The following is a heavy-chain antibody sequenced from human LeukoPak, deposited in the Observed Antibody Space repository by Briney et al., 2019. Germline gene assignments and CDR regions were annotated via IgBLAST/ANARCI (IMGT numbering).Heavy chain of an antibody. D-gene: IGHD4-17*01. Sequence: SETLSLTCTISGDSTNTYFWSWIRQPPGKGLEWIGYFYNTGTTNYNPSLKSRVNIAVDTTKNQFSLKVNSVTAADTGVYYCASKSTDHGELRFDYWGQGTLVTVSS. CDR2: FYNTGTT. V-gene: IGHV4-59*01. CDR1: GDSTNTYF. CDR3: ASKSTDHGELRFDY. J-gene: IGHJ4*02.